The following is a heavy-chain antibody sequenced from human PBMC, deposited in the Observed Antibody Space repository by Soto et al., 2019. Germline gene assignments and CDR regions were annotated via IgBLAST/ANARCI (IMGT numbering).Heavy chain of an antibody. J-gene: IGHJ4*02. CDR2: ISMSGSAK. D-gene: IGHD3-10*01. V-gene: IGHV3-48*02. CDR3: ARGRSVRVVPLFDS. Sequence: LVESGGGLVQPGGSLRLSCAASGFDFDTHNMNWVRQAPGKGLEWISYISMSGSAKYYADSVKGRSTISRDNAKKSVYLQLNNLREEDTARYYCARGRSVRVVPLFDSWGQGIVVTVSA. CDR1: GFDFDTHN.